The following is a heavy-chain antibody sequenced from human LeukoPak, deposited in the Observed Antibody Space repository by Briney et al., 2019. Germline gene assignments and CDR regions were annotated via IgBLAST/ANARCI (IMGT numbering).Heavy chain of an antibody. D-gene: IGHD3-9*01. J-gene: IGHJ4*02. CDR1: GFTFSSYA. V-gene: IGHV3-30*04. CDR2: ISYDGSNK. CDR3: ARAPILTGYPYLFDY. Sequence: GGSLRLSCAASGFTFSSYAMHWVRQAPGKGLEWVAVISYDGSNKYYADSVKGRFTISRDNSKNTLYLQMNSLRAEDTAVYYCARAPILTGYPYLFDYWGQGTLVTVSS.